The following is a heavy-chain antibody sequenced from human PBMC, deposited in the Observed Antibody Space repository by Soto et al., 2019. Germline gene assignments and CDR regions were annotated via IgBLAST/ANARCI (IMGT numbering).Heavy chain of an antibody. CDR2: ISISGTT. J-gene: IGHJ4*02. CDR3: ARGWSNRGTHFEW. CDR1: GFTVSDSE. V-gene: IGHV3-48*03. D-gene: IGHD2-15*01. Sequence: PVGSLRLSCAASGFTVSDSEMECVRHTPGKGLEWISYISISGTTIYSDSVRGRFTISRDNAKNSLFLHMIGLRAEDSALYYCARGWSNRGTHFEWWGQGTLVNVS.